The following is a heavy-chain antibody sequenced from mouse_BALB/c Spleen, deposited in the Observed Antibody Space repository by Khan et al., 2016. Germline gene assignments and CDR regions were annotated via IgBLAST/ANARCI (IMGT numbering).Heavy chain of an antibody. CDR1: GYSITSDYA. J-gene: IGHJ3*01. CDR2: ISYSGST. CDR3: AYYGNYVPFAY. Sequence: EVQLQESGPGLVKPSQSLSLTCTVTGYSITSDYAWNWIRQFPGNKLEWMGYISYSGSTSYNPSLKSRISITRDTSKNQFFLQLNSVTTEDTATYYCAYYGNYVPFAYWGQGTLVTVSA. D-gene: IGHD2-1*01. V-gene: IGHV3-2*02.